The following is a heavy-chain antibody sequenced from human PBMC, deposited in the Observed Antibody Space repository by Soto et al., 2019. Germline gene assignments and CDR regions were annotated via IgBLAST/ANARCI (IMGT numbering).Heavy chain of an antibody. J-gene: IGHJ6*03. Sequence: QSQTLSLTCAISGDSVSSNSAAWNWIRQSPSRGLEWLGRTYYRSKWYNDYAVSVKSRITINPDTSKNQFSLQLNSVTPEDTAVYYCAREYEQQRHYYYYYYMDVWGKGTTVTVSS. CDR3: AREYEQQRHYYYYYYMDV. D-gene: IGHD6-13*01. CDR1: GDSVSSNSAA. V-gene: IGHV6-1*01. CDR2: TYYRSKWYN.